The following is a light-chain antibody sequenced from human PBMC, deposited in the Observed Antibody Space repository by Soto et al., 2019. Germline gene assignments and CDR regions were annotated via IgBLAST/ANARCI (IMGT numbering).Light chain of an antibody. V-gene: IGKV3-20*01. CDR2: GAS. CDR1: HSVSSSY. J-gene: IGKJ3*01. Sequence: EIVLTQSPGTLSLSPGERATLSCRASHSVSSSYLAWYQQKPGQAPRLLIYGASSRATGIPDRFSGSGSGTDFTLTISRLEPEDFAVYYCQQYGSSPPYTFGPVTKVDIK. CDR3: QQYGSSPPYT.